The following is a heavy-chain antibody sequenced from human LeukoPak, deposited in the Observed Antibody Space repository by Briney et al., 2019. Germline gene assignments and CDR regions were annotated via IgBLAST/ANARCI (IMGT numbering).Heavy chain of an antibody. D-gene: IGHD1-1*01. Sequence: GGSLRLSCAASGFTFSSYVMHWVRQAPGKGLEWVAIISYDGSNEYYADSVKGRFTISRDNSKNTLYLQMNSLRAADTAVYYCATKGERRPFDSWGQGTLVIVSS. V-gene: IGHV3-30*04. J-gene: IGHJ4*02. CDR1: GFTFSSYV. CDR2: ISYDGSNE. CDR3: ATKGERRPFDS.